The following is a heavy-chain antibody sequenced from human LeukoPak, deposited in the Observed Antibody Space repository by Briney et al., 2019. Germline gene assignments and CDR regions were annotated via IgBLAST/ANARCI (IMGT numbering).Heavy chain of an antibody. CDR2: IYYSEST. V-gene: IGHV4-39*07. J-gene: IGHJ4*02. D-gene: IGHD3-10*01. CDR1: GGSISSSSYY. CDR3: ARGRGYYGSGSFEDY. Sequence: SETLSLTCTVSGGSISSSSYYWGWIRQPPGKGLEWIGSIYYSESTYYNPSLKSRVTISVDTSKNQFSLKLSSVTAADTAAYYCARGRGYYGSGSFEDYWGQGTLVTVSS.